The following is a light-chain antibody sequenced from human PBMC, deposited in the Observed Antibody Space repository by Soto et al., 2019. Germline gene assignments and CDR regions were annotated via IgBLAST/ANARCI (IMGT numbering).Light chain of an antibody. CDR1: NSDVGGYNY. Sequence: QSVLTQPASVSVSPGQSITISCTGTNSDVGGYNYVSWYQQNPGKAPKLMIYEVSNRPSAVSNRFSGSKSGNTASLTISGLQAEDEADYYCSSYTSSSTMVFGGGTQLTVL. CDR3: SSYTSSSTMV. V-gene: IGLV2-14*01. J-gene: IGLJ2*01. CDR2: EVS.